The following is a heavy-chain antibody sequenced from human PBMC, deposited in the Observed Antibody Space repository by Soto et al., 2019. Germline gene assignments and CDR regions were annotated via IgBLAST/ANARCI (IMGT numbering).Heavy chain of an antibody. CDR2: ISSSSSYI. Sequence: EAQLVESGGGLVKPGGSMSLSCAASGFTFSSYSMNWVRQAPGKGLEWVSSISSSSSYIYYADSVKGRFTISRDNAKNSLYLQMNSLRAEDTAVYYCATEKHYFDTGGYYYWGQGTLVTVSS. V-gene: IGHV3-21*01. CDR1: GFTFSSYS. J-gene: IGHJ4*02. CDR3: ATEKHYFDTGGYYY. D-gene: IGHD3-22*01.